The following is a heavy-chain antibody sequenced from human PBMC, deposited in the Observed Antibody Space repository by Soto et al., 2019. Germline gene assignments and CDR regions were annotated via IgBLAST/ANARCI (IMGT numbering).Heavy chain of an antibody. CDR1: GFTFSSYA. V-gene: IGHV3-23*01. CDR2: ISGSGGST. Sequence: GGSLRLSCAASGFTFSSYAMSWVRQAPGKGLEWVSAISGSGGSTYYADSVKGRFTIPRDNSKNTLYLQMNSLRAEDTAVYYCAKENYYDSSALYSGQYYYGMDVWGQGTTVTVSS. CDR3: AKENYYDSSALYSGQYYYGMDV. D-gene: IGHD3-22*01. J-gene: IGHJ6*02.